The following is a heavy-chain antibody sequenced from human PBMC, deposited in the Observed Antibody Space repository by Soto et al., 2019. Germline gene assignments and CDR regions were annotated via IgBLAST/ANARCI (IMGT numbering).Heavy chain of an antibody. V-gene: IGHV4-59*11. CDR1: GGSISDHY. J-gene: IGHJ4*01. CDR2: GLRHEFV. CDR3: VAGPDHAKSAY. Sequence: QMHLQESGPGLVKPSETLSLTCTVSGGSISDHYLSWTRQPPGKGLEWIGYGLRHEFVGTNPSLTSRVTISVDTSKKQFSLRLNSVTAAVTAVYYCVAGPDHAKSAYWGQGTLVTVSS.